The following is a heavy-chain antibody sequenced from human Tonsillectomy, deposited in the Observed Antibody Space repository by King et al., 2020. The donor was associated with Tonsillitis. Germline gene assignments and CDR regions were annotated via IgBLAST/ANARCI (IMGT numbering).Heavy chain of an antibody. D-gene: IGHD3-10*01. Sequence: MQLVQSGAEVKKPGSSVKVSCKASGGTFSSYGIKWVRQAPGQGLEWMGGITPVFGTANNAQKFQGRVTFSADASTGTVSMELSNLRSEDTAVYYCAKEGPVVRGIIINALEIWGQGTMVIVSP. V-gene: IGHV1-69*01. J-gene: IGHJ3*02. CDR1: GGTFSSYG. CDR3: AKEGPVVRGIIINALEI. CDR2: ITPVFGTA.